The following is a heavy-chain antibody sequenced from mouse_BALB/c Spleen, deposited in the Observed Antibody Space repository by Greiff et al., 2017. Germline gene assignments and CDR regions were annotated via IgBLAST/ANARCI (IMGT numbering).Heavy chain of an antibody. Sequence: VQLQQSGPELVKPGASVKISCKASGYAFSSSWMNWVKQRPGQGLEWIGRIYPGDGDTNYNGKFKGKATLTADKSSSTAYMQLSSLTSVDSAVYFCARYPGMITYAMDYWGQGTSVTVSS. V-gene: IGHV1-82*01. J-gene: IGHJ4*01. CDR1: GYAFSSSW. CDR3: ARYPGMITYAMDY. CDR2: IYPGDGDT. D-gene: IGHD2-4*01.